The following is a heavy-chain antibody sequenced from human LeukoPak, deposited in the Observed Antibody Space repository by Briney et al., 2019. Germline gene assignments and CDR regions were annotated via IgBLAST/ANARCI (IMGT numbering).Heavy chain of an antibody. V-gene: IGHV3-53*01. CDR3: AREGRGGIDGYNIEDTK. D-gene: IGHD5-24*01. Sequence: QTGGSLRLSCAASGFTVSSNYMSWVRQAPGKGLEWVSLIYSGGTTYYADSVRGRFTISRDSSKNTLYLQLNSLRAEDTAVYYCAREGRGGIDGYNIEDTKWGQGTLVTVSS. CDR2: IYSGGTT. J-gene: IGHJ4*02. CDR1: GFTVSSNY.